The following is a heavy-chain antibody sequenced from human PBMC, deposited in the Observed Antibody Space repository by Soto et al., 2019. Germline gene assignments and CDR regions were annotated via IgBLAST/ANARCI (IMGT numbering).Heavy chain of an antibody. CDR2: ISSSTSYV. D-gene: IGHD2-2*01. V-gene: IGHV3-21*06. J-gene: IGHJ5*01. CDR1: GFTFSRYG. CDR3: ARDPSEGRVGNWFES. Sequence: GGSLRLSCAASGFTFSRYGMNWLRQAPGKGLEWVASISSSTSYVYYADSVKGRFSTSRDNAKNILYLEMYGLRTEDTAVYYCARDPSEGRVGNWFESWGQGTLVTVSS.